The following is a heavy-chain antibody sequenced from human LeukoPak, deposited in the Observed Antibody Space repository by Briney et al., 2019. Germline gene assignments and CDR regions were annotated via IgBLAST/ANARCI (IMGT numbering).Heavy chain of an antibody. D-gene: IGHD2-15*01. CDR1: GGSFSGYY. Sequence: PSETLSLTCAVYGGSFSGYYWSWIRQPPGKGLEWIGEINHSGSTNYNPSLKSRVTISVDTSKNQFSLKLSSVTAADTAVYYCARVRPDCSFDYWGQGTLVTVSS. CDR2: INHSGST. V-gene: IGHV4-34*01. J-gene: IGHJ4*02. CDR3: ARVRPDCSFDY.